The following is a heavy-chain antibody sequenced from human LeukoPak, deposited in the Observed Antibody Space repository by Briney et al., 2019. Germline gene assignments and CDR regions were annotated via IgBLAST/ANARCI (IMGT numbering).Heavy chain of an antibody. CDR3: AKIPDLSSGWYDY. J-gene: IGHJ4*02. V-gene: IGHV3-7*03. CDR1: GFTFSRYW. CDR2: IKQDGSEK. Sequence: GGSLRLSCAASGFTFSRYWMSWVRQAPGKGLEWVANIKQDGSEKYYVDSVKGRFTISRDNSKNTLYLQMNSLRAEDTAVYYCAKIPDLSSGWYDYWGQGTLVTVSS. D-gene: IGHD6-19*01.